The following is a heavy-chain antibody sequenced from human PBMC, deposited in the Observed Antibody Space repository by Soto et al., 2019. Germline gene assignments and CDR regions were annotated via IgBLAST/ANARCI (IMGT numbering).Heavy chain of an antibody. CDR2: LYYDGTS. CDR1: GFSISRSAYY. V-gene: IGHV4-39*02. CDR3: ARPYRGGRGDFDL. D-gene: IGHD6-19*01. Sequence: PSLTCTVSGFSISRSAYYWAWIRQPPGKGLEWIGDLYYDGTSYYNPSLNGRVTVSVDTSRNHFSLKLTSVTAADTAAYFCARPYRGGRGDFDLWRHGTMVTVSS. J-gene: IGHJ3*01.